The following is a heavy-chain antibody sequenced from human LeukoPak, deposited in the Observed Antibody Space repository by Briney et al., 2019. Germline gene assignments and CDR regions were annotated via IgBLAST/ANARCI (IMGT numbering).Heavy chain of an antibody. D-gene: IGHD7-27*01. CDR3: ARENWGRFDY. Sequence: GGSLRLSCAASGFSFSSWSMSWVRQAPGKRLEWVANMKEDGSEIYYVDSVQGRFTISRDNAESSVYLQMNSLRGEDTAVYYCARENWGRFDYWGQGTLVTVSS. V-gene: IGHV3-7*01. J-gene: IGHJ4*02. CDR1: GFSFSSWS. CDR2: MKEDGSEI.